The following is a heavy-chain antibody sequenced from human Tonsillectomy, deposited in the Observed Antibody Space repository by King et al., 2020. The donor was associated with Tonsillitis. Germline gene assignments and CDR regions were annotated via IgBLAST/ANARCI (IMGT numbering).Heavy chain of an antibody. Sequence: VQLVESGGGLVQPGGSLRLSCAASGFTFSSYAMSWVRQAPGKGLEWVSAISGSGGATYYADSVKRRFTISRDNSKNTLYLRMKSLRAEDTAVYYCAKHSRRGSGWSWGLRYYFDYWGQGTLVTVSS. V-gene: IGHV3-23*04. CDR1: GFTFSSYA. CDR2: ISGSGGAT. CDR3: AKHSRRGSGWSWGLRYYFDY. D-gene: IGHD6-19*01. J-gene: IGHJ4*02.